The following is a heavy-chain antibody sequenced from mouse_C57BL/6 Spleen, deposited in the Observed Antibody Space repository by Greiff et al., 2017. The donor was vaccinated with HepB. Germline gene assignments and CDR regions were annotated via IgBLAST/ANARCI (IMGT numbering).Heavy chain of an antibody. CDR2: IYPRSGNT. D-gene: IGHD1-1*01. Sequence: VQLVESGAELARPGASVKLSCKASGYTFTSYGISWVKQRTGQGLEWIGEIYPRSGNTYYNEKFKGKATLTADKSSSTAYMELRSLTSEDSAVYFCAKDYYGSSYYFDYWGQGTTLTVSS. V-gene: IGHV1-81*01. CDR3: AKDYYGSSYYFDY. CDR1: GYTFTSYG. J-gene: IGHJ2*01.